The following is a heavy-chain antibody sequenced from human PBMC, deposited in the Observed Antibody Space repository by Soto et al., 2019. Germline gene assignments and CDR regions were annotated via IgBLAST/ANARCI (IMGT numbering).Heavy chain of an antibody. D-gene: IGHD3-22*01. CDR3: AKPFQTSGYYYDIWFFDL. CDR2: ISYNGGTE. Sequence: QVQLVESGGGVVQPGRSLRLSCAASGFTFNGFGMHWVRQAPGKGLEWVAVISYNGGTEYYAGSVKGRFTISRDNSKNTLYLQMVSLRADDTPVYFCAKPFQTSGYYYDIWFFDLWGRGTLVTVSS. V-gene: IGHV3-30*18. J-gene: IGHJ2*01. CDR1: GFTFNGFG.